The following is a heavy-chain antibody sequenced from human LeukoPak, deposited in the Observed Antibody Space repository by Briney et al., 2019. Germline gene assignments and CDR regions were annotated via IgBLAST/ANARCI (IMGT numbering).Heavy chain of an antibody. CDR1: EFSVGSNY. Sequence: AGGSLRLSCAASEFSVGSNYMTWVRQAPGKGLEWVSLIYSGGSTYYADSVKGRFTISRDNSKNTLYLQMNSLRAEDTAVYYWARDKTTVSDYWGQGTLVTVSS. CDR2: IYSGGST. J-gene: IGHJ4*02. D-gene: IGHD4-17*01. CDR3: ARDKTTVSDY. V-gene: IGHV3-66*01.